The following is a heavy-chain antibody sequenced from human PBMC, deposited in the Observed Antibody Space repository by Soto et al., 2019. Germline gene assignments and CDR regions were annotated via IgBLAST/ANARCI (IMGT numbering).Heavy chain of an antibody. Sequence: SETLSLTCTVSGGSISSYYWSWIRQPAGKGLEWIGRIYTSGSTNYNPSLKSRVTMSVDTSKNQFSLKLSSVTAADTAVYYCARGRSSGWYTSYHGMDVWGQGTTVTVSS. V-gene: IGHV4-4*07. J-gene: IGHJ6*02. CDR1: GGSISSYY. CDR2: IYTSGST. CDR3: ARGRSSGWYTSYHGMDV. D-gene: IGHD6-19*01.